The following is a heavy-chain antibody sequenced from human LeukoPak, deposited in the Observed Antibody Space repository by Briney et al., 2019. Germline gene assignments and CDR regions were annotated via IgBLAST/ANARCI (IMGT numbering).Heavy chain of an antibody. CDR1: GGSFSGYY. J-gene: IGHJ4*02. CDR3: ARGRNWGVVLMVYAMPYFDY. D-gene: IGHD2-8*01. CDR2: INHSGST. Sequence: PSETLSLTCAVYGGSFSGYYWSWIRQPPGQGLEWIGEINHSGSTNYNPSLKSRVTISVDTSKNQFSLKLSSVTAADTAVYYCARGRNWGVVLMVYAMPYFDYWGQGTLVTVSS. V-gene: IGHV4-34*01.